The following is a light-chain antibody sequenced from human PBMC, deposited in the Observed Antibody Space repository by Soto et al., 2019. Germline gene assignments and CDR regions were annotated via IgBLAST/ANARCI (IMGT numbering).Light chain of an antibody. J-gene: IGKJ5*01. V-gene: IGKV3-11*01. CDR1: QSVSSH. CDR3: QQRSQWPPMT. Sequence: EIVLTQSPATLSLSPGERATLSCRASQSVSSHLAWFQQRPGQAPRLLIYGASSRATGVPARFSGSGSGTDFSLTISSLEPEDVAVYYCQQRSQWPPMTFGQGTRLEIK. CDR2: GAS.